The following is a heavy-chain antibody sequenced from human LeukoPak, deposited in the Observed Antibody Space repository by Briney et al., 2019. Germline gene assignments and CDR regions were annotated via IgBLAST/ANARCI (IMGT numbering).Heavy chain of an antibody. Sequence: GGSLTLSCTASGFTFSDYAIHWARRAPGKGLEGVAFISYDGSNKYYADSVKGRFTISRDNSKNTLYLQMNSLRAEDTALYYCVRTDCSGGSCYPNFDYWGQGTLVTVSS. CDR1: GFTFSDYA. D-gene: IGHD2-15*01. CDR2: ISYDGSNK. V-gene: IGHV3-30*04. J-gene: IGHJ4*02. CDR3: VRTDCSGGSCYPNFDY.